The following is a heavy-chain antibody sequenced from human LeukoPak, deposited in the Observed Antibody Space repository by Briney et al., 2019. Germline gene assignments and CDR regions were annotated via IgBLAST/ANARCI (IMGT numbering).Heavy chain of an antibody. CDR2: INPNSGGT. Sequence: GASVKVSCKASGYTFTGYYIQWVRQAPGQGLEWMGWINPNSGGTNYAQKFQGRVTMTRDTSISTAYMELSRLRSDDTAVYYCARTDYGDYPNAFDIWGQGTMVTVSS. CDR3: ARTDYGDYPNAFDI. CDR1: GYTFTGYY. V-gene: IGHV1-2*02. J-gene: IGHJ3*02. D-gene: IGHD4-17*01.